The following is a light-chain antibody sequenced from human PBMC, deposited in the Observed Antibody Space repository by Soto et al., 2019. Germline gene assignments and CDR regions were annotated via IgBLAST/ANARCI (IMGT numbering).Light chain of an antibody. CDR2: GVS. J-gene: IGKJ1*01. V-gene: IGKV3-15*01. Sequence: EIELTQSPATLSLSPGERATLSCRASQSVSSNLAWYQQKPGQAPRLLIYGVSTRATGIPARFSGSGSGTEFTLTISSLQSEDFAVYYCQQYNNWPQTFGQGTKVDIK. CDR3: QQYNNWPQT. CDR1: QSVSSN.